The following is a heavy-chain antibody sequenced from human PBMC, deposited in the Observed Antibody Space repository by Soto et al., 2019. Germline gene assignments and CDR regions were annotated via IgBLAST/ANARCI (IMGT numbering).Heavy chain of an antibody. CDR1: GITFSRYD. J-gene: IGHJ5*02. CDR3: ATHAGDL. V-gene: IGHV3-23*01. Sequence: EVQLLESGGGLVQPGGSLRLSCEASGITFSRYDMSWVRQAPGKGLEWVSAINGGRSFYGDSVEVRFNAYRDNSKNTLYLQMNSLPVEDTAIYYCATHAGDLWGQGTLVTVSS. D-gene: IGHD2-2*01. CDR2: INGGRS.